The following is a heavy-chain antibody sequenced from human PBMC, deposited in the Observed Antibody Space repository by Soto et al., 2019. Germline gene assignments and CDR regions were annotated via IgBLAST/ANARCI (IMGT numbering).Heavy chain of an antibody. V-gene: IGHV5-51*01. CDR3: ARVVPAAIGYYYYGMDV. CDR1: GYSFTSYW. D-gene: IGHD2-2*01. J-gene: IGHJ6*02. CDR2: IYPGDSDT. Sequence: GESLKISCKGSGYSFTSYWIGLVRQMPGKGLEWMGIIYPGDSDTRYSPSFQGQVTISADKSISTAYLQWSSLKASDTAMYYCARVVPAAIGYYYYGMDVWGQGTTVTVSS.